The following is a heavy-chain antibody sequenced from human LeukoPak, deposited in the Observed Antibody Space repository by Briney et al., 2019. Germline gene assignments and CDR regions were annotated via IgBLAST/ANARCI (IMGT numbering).Heavy chain of an antibody. D-gene: IGHD1-1*01. Sequence: SETLSLTCTVAGGSITNSYWNWIRQSPGKGLEWIGDINYRGSTNYNPSLKSRVTIPVDTSKNQFSLKLSSVTAADTAVYFCARDPLSTNDFDIWGQGTMVTVSS. CDR3: ARDPLSTNDFDI. V-gene: IGHV4-59*01. CDR1: GGSITNSY. CDR2: INYRGST. J-gene: IGHJ3*02.